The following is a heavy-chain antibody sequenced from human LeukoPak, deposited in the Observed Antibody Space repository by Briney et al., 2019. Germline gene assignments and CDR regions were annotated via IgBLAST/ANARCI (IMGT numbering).Heavy chain of an antibody. CDR2: IWYDGSNK. Sequence: GRSLRLSCAASGFTFSSYGMHWVRQAPGKGLEWVAVIWYDGSNKYYADSVKGRFTISRDSSKNTLYLQMNSLRAEDTAVYYCARSPCNGGSCLFDYWGQGTLVTVSS. CDR1: GFTFSSYG. D-gene: IGHD2-15*01. V-gene: IGHV3-30*19. J-gene: IGHJ4*02. CDR3: ARSPCNGGSCLFDY.